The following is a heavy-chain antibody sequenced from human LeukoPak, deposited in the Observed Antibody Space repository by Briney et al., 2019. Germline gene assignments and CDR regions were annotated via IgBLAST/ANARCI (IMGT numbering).Heavy chain of an antibody. Sequence: SARSLRLSCAASGFTINGYAMHWVRQPPGTGLEWVVVISMDGSQHYYADSVKGRSTTFSDNSKSTLYLQMNSLRSEDTSVYYCARDVYSYALDALDLWGQGTMVTVSS. CDR3: ARDVYSYALDALDL. CDR2: ISMDGSQH. CDR1: GFTINGYA. D-gene: IGHD2-2*01. J-gene: IGHJ3*01. V-gene: IGHV3-30*04.